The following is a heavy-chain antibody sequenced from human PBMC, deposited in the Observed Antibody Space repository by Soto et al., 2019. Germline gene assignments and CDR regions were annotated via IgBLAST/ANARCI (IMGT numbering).Heavy chain of an antibody. CDR1: GFTFDDYA. J-gene: IGHJ4*02. CDR2: ISWNSGSI. Sequence: ESGGGLVQPGRSLRLSCAASGFTFDDYAMHWVRQAPGKGLEWVSGISWNSGSIGYADSVKGRFTISRDNAKNSLYLQMNRLRGEEKGLYFCGKEAGGFGLGRYWYFEQWGPGTLGTVSS. CDR3: GKEAGGFGLGRYWYFEQ. D-gene: IGHD3-10*01. V-gene: IGHV3-9*01.